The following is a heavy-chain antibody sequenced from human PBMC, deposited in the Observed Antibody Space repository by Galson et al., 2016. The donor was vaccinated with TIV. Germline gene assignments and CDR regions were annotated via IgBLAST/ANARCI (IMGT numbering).Heavy chain of an antibody. J-gene: IGHJ6*02. Sequence: PALVKPPQTLTLTCSFSGFSLRTSGMCVSWIRQPPGKALEWLARIDWDGDKYYNASLKTRVSISKDTSKNQVVLTMTNMGQVDTGTYYCARNSGHYYGMDVWGQGTTVTVSS. CDR1: GFSLRTSGMC. CDR3: ARNSGHYYGMDV. V-gene: IGHV2-70*11. CDR2: IDWDGDK.